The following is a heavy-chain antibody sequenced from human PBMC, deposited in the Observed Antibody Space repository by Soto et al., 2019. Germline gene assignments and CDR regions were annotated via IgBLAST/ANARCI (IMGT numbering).Heavy chain of an antibody. D-gene: IGHD3-9*01. CDR1: GYTFTSYY. V-gene: IGHV1-46*03. CDR3: ASETDPNGDDILTGTTLMDV. Sequence: ASVKVSCKASGYTFTSYYMHWVRQAPGQGLEWMGIINPSGGSTSYAQKFQGRVTMTRDTSTSTVYMELSSLRSEDTAVYYCASETDPNGDDILTGTTLMDVWGQGTTVTVSS. CDR2: INPSGGST. J-gene: IGHJ6*02.